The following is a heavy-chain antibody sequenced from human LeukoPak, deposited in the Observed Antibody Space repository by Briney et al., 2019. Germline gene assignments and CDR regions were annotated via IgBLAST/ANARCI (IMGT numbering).Heavy chain of an antibody. D-gene: IGHD5-18*01. CDR1: GGSISSGTYY. CDR2: IYTSGST. CDR3: ASLDTAMVFNFDY. Sequence: SETLSLTCTVSGGSISSGTYYWSWIRQPAGKGLEWIGRIYTSGSTNYNPSLKSRVTISVDTSKNQFSLRLSSVTAADTAVYYCASLDTAMVFNFDYWGQGTLVTVSS. J-gene: IGHJ4*02. V-gene: IGHV4-61*02.